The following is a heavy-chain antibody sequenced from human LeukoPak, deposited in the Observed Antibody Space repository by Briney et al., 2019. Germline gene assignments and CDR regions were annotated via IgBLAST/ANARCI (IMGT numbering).Heavy chain of an antibody. V-gene: IGHV4-39*01. CDR2: IYYTGST. J-gene: IGHJ4*02. D-gene: IGHD3-16*01. Sequence: SETLSLTCTISGSSIISVSHYWGWIRQPPGKGLEWIGDIYYTGSTYYSPSLRSRVTMSVHTSENQFSLRLNSVTAVDTAVYYCARRWGNIVGVTYEYWGQGTLVTVSS. CDR1: GSSIISVSHY. CDR3: ARRWGNIVGVTYEY.